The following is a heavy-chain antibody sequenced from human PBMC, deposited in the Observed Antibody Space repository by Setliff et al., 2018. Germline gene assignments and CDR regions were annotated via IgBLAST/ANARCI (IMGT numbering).Heavy chain of an antibody. CDR1: TFTFRTYN. CDR2: VSGSSDYI. J-gene: IGHJ4*02. V-gene: IGHV3-21*01. Sequence: PSETLSLSCTVSTFTFRTYNMNWVRQAPGKGLEWVSCVSGSSDYIYYADSVRGRFTISRDNAKNSLYLQMNSLRAEDTAVYYCARARLDSSGWDYYFDSWGRGTLVTVSS. D-gene: IGHD6-19*01. CDR3: ARARLDSSGWDYYFDS.